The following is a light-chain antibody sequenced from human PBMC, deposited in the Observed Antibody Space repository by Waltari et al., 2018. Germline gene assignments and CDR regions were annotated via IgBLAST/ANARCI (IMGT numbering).Light chain of an antibody. J-gene: IGLJ7*01. CDR2: EKN. CDR3: GTWDSSRSGAV. CDR1: NSNLGHNY. V-gene: IGLV1-51*02. Sequence: QSVLTQPPSVSAAPGQRVTIPCSGSNSNLGHNYVSWYRQLPGTAPIHLLYEKNERPSWMPYRCSGSKSGTSATLDITGRQAGDEADDYCGTWDSSRSGAVFGGGTHLTVL.